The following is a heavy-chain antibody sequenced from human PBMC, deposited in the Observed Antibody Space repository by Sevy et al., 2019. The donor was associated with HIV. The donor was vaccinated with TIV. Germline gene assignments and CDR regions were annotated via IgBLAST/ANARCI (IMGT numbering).Heavy chain of an antibody. CDR2: ISYDGSNK. CDR3: AKASLAARRVYYYGMDV. J-gene: IGHJ6*02. CDR1: GFTFSSYG. D-gene: IGHD6-6*01. V-gene: IGHV3-30*18. Sequence: GGSLRLSCAASGFTFSSYGMHWVRQAPGKGLEWVAVISYDGSNKYYADSVKGRFTISRDNSKNTLYLQMNSLRAEDTAVYYCAKASLAARRVYYYGMDVWGQGTTVTVSS.